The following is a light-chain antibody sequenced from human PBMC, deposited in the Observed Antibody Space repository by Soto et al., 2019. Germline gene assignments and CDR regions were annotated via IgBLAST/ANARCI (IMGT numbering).Light chain of an antibody. J-gene: IGKJ1*01. CDR2: GAS. CDR3: QYYNNWPPSWT. Sequence: IVLTQSPCTLSLSAGGRATLSWGASQSVSSSYLAWYQQKPGKAPRLLIYGASSRATGIPDRFSGSGSGKEFTLNISSLQSEDFAVYYCQYYNNWPPSWTFGQGTKVDIK. CDR1: QSVSSSY. V-gene: IGKV3-20*01.